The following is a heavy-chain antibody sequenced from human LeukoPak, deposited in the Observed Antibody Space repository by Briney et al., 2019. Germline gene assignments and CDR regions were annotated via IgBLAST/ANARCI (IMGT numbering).Heavy chain of an antibody. CDR1: GFTFSSYA. V-gene: IGHV3-30*01. D-gene: IGHD3-3*01. Sequence: GGSLRLSCAASGFTFSSYAMHWVRQAPGKGLEWVAVISYDGSNKYYADSVKGRFTISRDNSKNTLYLQMNSLRAEDTAVYYCASTYYDFWSGYYTSGGDLWGQGTLVTVSS. CDR2: ISYDGSNK. CDR3: ASTYYDFWSGYYTSGGDL. J-gene: IGHJ4*02.